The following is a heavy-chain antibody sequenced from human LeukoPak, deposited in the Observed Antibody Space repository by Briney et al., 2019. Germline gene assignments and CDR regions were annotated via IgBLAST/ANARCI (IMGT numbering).Heavy chain of an antibody. CDR3: AKDPGIVGATDYFDY. Sequence: RPGGSLRLSCAASGFDFSDYYMTWVRQAPGKGLEWVSYISGGLSTISYADSVRGRFTISRDNAKNSLYLQMTSLRAEDTAVYYCAKDPGIVGATDYFDYWGQGTLVTVSS. D-gene: IGHD1-26*01. CDR2: ISGGLSTI. J-gene: IGHJ4*02. V-gene: IGHV3-11*04. CDR1: GFDFSDYY.